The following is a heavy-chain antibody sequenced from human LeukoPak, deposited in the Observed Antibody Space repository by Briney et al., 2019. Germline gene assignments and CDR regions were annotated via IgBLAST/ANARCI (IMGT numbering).Heavy chain of an antibody. J-gene: IGHJ4*02. CDR3: ARETYYYDSSGSFDY. CDR2: INPSGGST. Sequence: ASVKVSCKASGYTFTSYYMHWVRQAPGQGLEWMGIINPSGGSTSYAQKFQGRVTMTRDTSTSTVYMELSSLRSEDTAVYYCARETYYYDSSGSFDYWGQGTLVTVSS. V-gene: IGHV1-46*01. CDR1: GYTFTSYY. D-gene: IGHD3-22*01.